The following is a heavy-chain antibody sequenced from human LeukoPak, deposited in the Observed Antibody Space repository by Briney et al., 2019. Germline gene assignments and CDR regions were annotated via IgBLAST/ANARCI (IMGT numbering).Heavy chain of an antibody. V-gene: IGHV5-51*01. J-gene: IGHJ4*02. CDR1: GYSFTNYW. CDR3: ALTAVNYFDY. Sequence: GESLKISFKGSGYSFTNYWIGWVRPMPGKGLEWMGIIYPGDSNTRYSPSFQGQVTISADKSIATAYLQWSSLKASDTAMYYCALTAVNYFDYWGQGTLVTVSS. D-gene: IGHD4-11*01. CDR2: IYPGDSNT.